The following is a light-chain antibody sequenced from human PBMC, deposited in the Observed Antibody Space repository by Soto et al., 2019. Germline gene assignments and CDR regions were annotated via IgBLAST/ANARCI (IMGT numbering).Light chain of an antibody. CDR1: SSDVGGYNY. V-gene: IGLV2-14*01. J-gene: IGLJ2*01. CDR3: SSYTTSSTLI. Sequence: QSVLTQPASVSGSPGQSITNSCTGTSSDVGGYNYVSWYQQHPGKAPKLMIYDVSNRPSGVSNRFSGSKSGNTASLTISGLQAEDEADYYCSSYTTSSTLIFGGGTKVTVL. CDR2: DVS.